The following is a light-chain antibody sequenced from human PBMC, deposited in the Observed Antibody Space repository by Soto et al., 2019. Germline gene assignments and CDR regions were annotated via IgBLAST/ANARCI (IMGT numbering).Light chain of an antibody. V-gene: IGLV2-23*02. J-gene: IGLJ1*01. CDR3: CSYGGRSTYV. Sequence: QSALTQPASVSGSPGQSITISCTGTSSDVGSYNLVSWYQQHPGKAPKLMIYEVSKRPSGVSNRLSGSKSANTASLTISGLQADDDAHYYCCSYGGRSTYVFGTGTKLTVL. CDR1: SSDVGSYNL. CDR2: EVS.